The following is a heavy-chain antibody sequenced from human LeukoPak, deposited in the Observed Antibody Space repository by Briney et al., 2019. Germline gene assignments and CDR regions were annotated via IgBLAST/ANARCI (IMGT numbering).Heavy chain of an antibody. V-gene: IGHV3-30*18. CDR1: VFTFSSYG. D-gene: IGHD6-19*01. J-gene: IGHJ6*03. CDR2: ISFDGSNK. Sequence: GGSLRLSCAASVFTFSSYGMHWVRQAPGKGLVWVAVISFDGSNKYYADSVKGRFTISRDNSKNTLYLQMNSLRAEDTAVYYCAKDARSSGFSYYYYMDVWGKGTTVTVSS. CDR3: AKDARSSGFSYYYYMDV.